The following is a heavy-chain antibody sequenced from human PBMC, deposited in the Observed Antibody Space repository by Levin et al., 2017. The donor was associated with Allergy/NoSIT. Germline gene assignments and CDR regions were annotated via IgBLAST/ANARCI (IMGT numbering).Heavy chain of an antibody. CDR1: GVSLSTSGMR. Sequence: SGPTLVKPTQTLTLTCTFSGVSLSTSGMRVSWIRQPPGKALEWLARIDWDDDKFYSTSLRTRLTISKDTSKNQVVLTVTNMDPVDTATYYCVGWFGELLHDALDIWGQGTMVTVSS. D-gene: IGHD3-10*01. V-gene: IGHV2-70*04. CDR2: IDWDDDK. J-gene: IGHJ3*02. CDR3: VGWFGELLHDALDI.